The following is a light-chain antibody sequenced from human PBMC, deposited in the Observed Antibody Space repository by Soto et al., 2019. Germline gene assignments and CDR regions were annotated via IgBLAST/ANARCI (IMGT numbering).Light chain of an antibody. CDR1: QSVGSN. CDR2: GAS. CDR3: QQYNNWPPDRT. Sequence: EIVMTQSPATLSVSPGDRAALSCRASQSVGSNLAWYQQKPGQAPRLLIYGASTRATGIPARFSGSGSGTEFPLTISSLQSEDFAICFCQQYNNWPPDRTFGQGTKVEIK. V-gene: IGKV3-15*01. J-gene: IGKJ1*01.